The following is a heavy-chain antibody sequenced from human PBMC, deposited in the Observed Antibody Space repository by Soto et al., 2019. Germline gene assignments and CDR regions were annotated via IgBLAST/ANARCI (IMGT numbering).Heavy chain of an antibody. CDR2: IYYSGST. Sequence: QLQLQESGPGLVKPSETLSLTCTVSGGSISSSSYYWGWIRQPPGQGLEWIGSIYYSGSTYYNPSLKSRVTISVDTSKNQFSLKLSSVTAADTAVYYCARLHDFWSGYYTDYWGQGTLVTVSS. V-gene: IGHV4-39*01. D-gene: IGHD3-3*01. J-gene: IGHJ4*02. CDR3: ARLHDFWSGYYTDY. CDR1: GGSISSSSYY.